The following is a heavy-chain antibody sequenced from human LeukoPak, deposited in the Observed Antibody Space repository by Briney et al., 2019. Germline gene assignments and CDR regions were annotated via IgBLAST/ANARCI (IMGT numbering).Heavy chain of an antibody. V-gene: IGHV4-38-2*02. CDR2: INHSGST. D-gene: IGHD5-24*01. CDR1: GYSISSGYY. CDR3: ARQSKDDYGDY. Sequence: SETLSLTCTVSGYSISSGYYWSWIRQPPGKGLEWIGEINHSGSTNYNPSLKSRVTISVDTSKNQFSLKLSSVTAADTAVYYCARQSKDDYGDYWGQGTLVTVSS. J-gene: IGHJ4*02.